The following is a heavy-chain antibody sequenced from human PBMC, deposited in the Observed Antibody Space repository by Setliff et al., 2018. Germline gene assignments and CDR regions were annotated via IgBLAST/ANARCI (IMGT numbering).Heavy chain of an antibody. D-gene: IGHD3-10*01. Sequence: PSETLSLTCTVSGASISSGGYYWTWIRQPAGKALEWIGHISPSGSTTYNPSLKSRVTISPDTSKNHFSLKVNSVTAADTALYYCARSPSSGAYYNSRPFYSDYWGQGTLVTGSS. CDR3: ARSPSSGAYYNSRPFYSDY. CDR2: ISPSGST. J-gene: IGHJ4*02. V-gene: IGHV4-61*09. CDR1: GASISSGGYY.